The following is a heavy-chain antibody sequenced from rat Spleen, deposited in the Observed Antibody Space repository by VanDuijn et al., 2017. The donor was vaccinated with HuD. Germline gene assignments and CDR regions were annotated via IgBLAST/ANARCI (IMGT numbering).Heavy chain of an antibody. D-gene: IGHD4-3*01. CDR3: ARYNSGFDY. CDR1: GFSLNNYG. CDR2: MRFNGDP. J-gene: IGHJ2*01. Sequence: QVQLKESGPGLVQPSQTLSLTCTVSGFSLNNYGVIWVRQPPGKGLEWMGRMRFNGDPSYNSALNSRLSISRDTSKNQVFLKMNSLQTDDTGTYYCARYNSGFDYWGQGVMVTVSS. V-gene: IGHV2-63*01.